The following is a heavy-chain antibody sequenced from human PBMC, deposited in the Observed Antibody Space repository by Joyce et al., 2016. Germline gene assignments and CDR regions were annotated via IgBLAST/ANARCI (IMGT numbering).Heavy chain of an antibody. V-gene: IGHV4-31*03. CDR1: GDSISSAGHY. J-gene: IGHJ4*02. D-gene: IGHD4-17*01. CDR3: ASMGRGDYGPIDN. Sequence: QVQLQESGPGLVKPSQTLSLTCTVSGDSISSAGHYWSWIRQRPGKGLDWIGCRYYNGGTYYNPSLKSRVTLSFDTSKNQFSLNLRSVTAADTAVYYCASMGRGDYGPIDNWGQGTLVTVS. CDR2: RYYNGGT.